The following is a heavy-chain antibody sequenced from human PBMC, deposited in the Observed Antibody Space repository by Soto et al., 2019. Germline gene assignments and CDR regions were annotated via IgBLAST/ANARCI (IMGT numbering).Heavy chain of an antibody. CDR3: ARDLSTFPPVPNHY. V-gene: IGHV1-18*01. D-gene: IGHD1-1*01. CDR2: ISVKNGNT. CDR1: CDFFTTYC. Sequence: ASVQVCCDASCDFFTTYCISGDQQAPGHGREWMGYISVKNGNTNYAQKFQGRVTLTTDTSTTTAYMELRSLTSDDTAMYYCARDLSTFPPVPNHYWRQATLVTLAS. J-gene: IGHJ4*02.